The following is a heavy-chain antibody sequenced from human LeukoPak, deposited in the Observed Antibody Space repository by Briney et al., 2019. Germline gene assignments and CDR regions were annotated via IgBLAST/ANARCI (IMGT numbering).Heavy chain of an antibody. D-gene: IGHD6-13*01. J-gene: IGHJ3*02. Sequence: SGGSLRLSCAASGFTFSSYGMSWVRQAPGKGLEWVSAISGSGGSTYYADSVKGRFTISRDNSKNTLYLQMNSLRAEDTAVYYCAKDDSSSWYRYAFDIWGQGTMVTVSS. V-gene: IGHV3-23*01. CDR1: GFTFSSYG. CDR2: ISGSGGST. CDR3: AKDDSSSWYRYAFDI.